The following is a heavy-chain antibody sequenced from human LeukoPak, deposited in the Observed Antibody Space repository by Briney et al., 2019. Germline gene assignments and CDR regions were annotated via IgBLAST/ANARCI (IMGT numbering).Heavy chain of an antibody. V-gene: IGHV3-23*01. CDR2: ISGFGGST. J-gene: IGHJ4*02. CDR1: GFTFSGYA. Sequence: GGSLRLSCAASGFTFSGYALSWVRQAPGQGLEWVSTISGFGGSTYYADSVKGRFTISRDNSKNTLYLQMNSLRAEDTAVYYCAKTSYSSGWPLDYWGQGTLVTVSS. CDR3: AKTSYSSGWPLDY. D-gene: IGHD6-19*01.